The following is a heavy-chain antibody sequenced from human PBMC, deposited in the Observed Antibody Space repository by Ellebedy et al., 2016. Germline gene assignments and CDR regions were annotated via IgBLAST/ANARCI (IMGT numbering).Heavy chain of an antibody. J-gene: IGHJ4*02. CDR1: GFTFSIYW. CDR2: INTDGRST. Sequence: GESLKISXAASGFTFSIYWMHWVRQAPGKGPVWVSHINTDGRSTNYADSVKGRFTISRDNAHNTLYLQMNSLRAEDTAVYFCARGYRYGLDYWGQGTLVTVSS. CDR3: ARGYRYGLDY. D-gene: IGHD5-18*01. V-gene: IGHV3-74*01.